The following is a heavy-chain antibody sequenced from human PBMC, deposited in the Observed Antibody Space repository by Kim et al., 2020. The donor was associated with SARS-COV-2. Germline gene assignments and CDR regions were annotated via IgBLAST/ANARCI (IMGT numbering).Heavy chain of an antibody. CDR3: ARVYPPGSSSWYGGKWYFDL. Sequence: ASVKVSCKASGYTFTSYGISWVRQAPGQGLEWMGWISAYNGNTNYAQKLQGRVTMTTDTSTSTAYMELRSLRSDDTAVYYCARVYPPGSSSWYGGKWYFDLWGRGTLVTVSS. CDR1: GYTFTSYG. V-gene: IGHV1-18*01. J-gene: IGHJ2*01. CDR2: ISAYNGNT. D-gene: IGHD6-13*01.